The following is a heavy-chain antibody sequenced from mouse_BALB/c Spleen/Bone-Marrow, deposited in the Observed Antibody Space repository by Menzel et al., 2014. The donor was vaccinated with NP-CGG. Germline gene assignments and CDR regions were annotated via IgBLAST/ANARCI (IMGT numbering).Heavy chain of an antibody. CDR2: IFPGTNTS. CDR3: SRNYDYDEGAWFTY. D-gene: IGHD2-4*01. CDR1: GYTFTNYW. Sequence: SGAELVKPGASVKLSCKTSGYTFTNYWIQWVKQRPGQGLGWIGEIFPGTNTSYYNEKFKDKATLTVDTSSSTAYIQLSNLTSEDSAVYFCSRNYDYDEGAWFTYWGQGTLVTVSA. J-gene: IGHJ3*01. V-gene: IGHV1S132*01.